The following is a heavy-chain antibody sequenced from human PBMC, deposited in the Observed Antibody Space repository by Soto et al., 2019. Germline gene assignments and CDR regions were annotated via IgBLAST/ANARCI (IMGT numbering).Heavy chain of an antibody. V-gene: IGHV3-23*01. D-gene: IGHD5-12*01. CDR1: GFTFSSYA. CDR3: AKTRRSYRCYGTAHFGRYYYGMDV. J-gene: IGHJ6*02. CDR2: ISGSGGST. Sequence: GGSLRLSCAASGFTFSSYAMSWVRQAPGKGLEWVSAISGSGGSTYYADSVKGRFTISRDNSKNTLYLQMNSLRAEDTAVYYCAKTRRSYRCYGTAHFGRYYYGMDVWGQGTTVTVSS.